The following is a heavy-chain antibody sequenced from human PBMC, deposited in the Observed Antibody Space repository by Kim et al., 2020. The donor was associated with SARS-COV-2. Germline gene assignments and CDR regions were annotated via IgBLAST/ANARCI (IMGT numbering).Heavy chain of an antibody. CDR3: ARDLYGSGGSLLFYYYGMDV. CDR2: IKQDGSET. V-gene: IGHV3-7*03. CDR1: GFTFSSYS. Sequence: GGSLRLSCAASGFTFSSYSMSWVRQAPGKGLEWVATIKQDGSETYYVDSVKGRFTISRDNAKNSLYLQMNSLRAEDTAVYYCARDLYGSGGSLLFYYYGMDVWGRGTTVTVSS. D-gene: IGHD3-10*01. J-gene: IGHJ6*02.